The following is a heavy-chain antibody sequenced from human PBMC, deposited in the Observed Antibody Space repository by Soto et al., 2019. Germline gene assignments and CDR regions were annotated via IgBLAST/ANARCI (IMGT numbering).Heavy chain of an antibody. V-gene: IGHV3-23*01. Sequence: EVQLLESGGGLVQPGASLRLSCAASGFTFSSYAMSWVRQAPGKGLEWVSGVSGSGGSTYYADSVKGRFTISRDNSKNTLYLQMSSLRAEATAVYYCAKVVPPVDDWGQGTLVTVSS. CDR1: GFTFSSYA. J-gene: IGHJ4*02. CDR3: AKVVPPVDD. D-gene: IGHD1-26*01. CDR2: VSGSGGST.